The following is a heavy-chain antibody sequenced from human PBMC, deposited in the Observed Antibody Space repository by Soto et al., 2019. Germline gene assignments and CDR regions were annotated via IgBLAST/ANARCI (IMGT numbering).Heavy chain of an antibody. CDR3: ARGGSTHYYYGLDV. CDR1: GWSSSGFF. J-gene: IGHJ6*02. Sequence: XETLSLTCTVAGWSSSGFFWTWVRQPPGMPLEGLGHVAASGSTAYNPSLRSRLSLSLDVSKNRFSLELTSVTAADTATYFCARGGSTHYYYGLDVWGQGTTVTVSS. V-gene: IGHV4-4*07. CDR2: VAASGST.